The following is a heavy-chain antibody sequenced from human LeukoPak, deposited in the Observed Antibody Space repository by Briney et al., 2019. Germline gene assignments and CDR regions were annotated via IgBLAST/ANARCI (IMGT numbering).Heavy chain of an antibody. CDR3: GRFLRDYYGSGTGTPQYYFDY. D-gene: IGHD3-10*01. J-gene: IGHJ4*02. Sequence: SETLPLTCNVSGGSISTATYYWSWVRQHPGKGLEWIGYIYYDGSTYYNPSLKSRVTISVDTSRNQFSLKLNSVTAADTAVYYCGRFLRDYYGSGTGTPQYYFDYWGQGILVTVSS. CDR1: GGSISTATYY. CDR2: IYYDGST. V-gene: IGHV4-31*03.